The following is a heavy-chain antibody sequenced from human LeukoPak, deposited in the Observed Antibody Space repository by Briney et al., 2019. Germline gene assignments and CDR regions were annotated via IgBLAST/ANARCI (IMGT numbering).Heavy chain of an antibody. Sequence: ASVKVSCKAFGDTFNSYAITWVRQAPGQGLEWMGWISAYNGNTNYAQKLQGRVTMTTDTSTSTAYMELRSLRSDDTAVYYCARDQYDYVWGSYRRWFDPWGQGTLVTVSS. V-gene: IGHV1-18*01. CDR3: ARDQYDYVWGSYRRWFDP. J-gene: IGHJ5*02. D-gene: IGHD3-16*02. CDR2: ISAYNGNT. CDR1: GDTFNSYA.